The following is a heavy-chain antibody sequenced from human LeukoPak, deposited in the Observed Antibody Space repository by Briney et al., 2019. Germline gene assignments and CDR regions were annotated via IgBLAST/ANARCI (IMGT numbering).Heavy chain of an antibody. V-gene: IGHV3-23*01. Sequence: GGSLRLSCVASGFTFSSHAMTWVRQTPGKGLEWVSAIGGSGISAYYADSVKGRFTVSRDNSKNTLYLQMKSLRVEGTAVYYCAKDPSSWGQGTLVTVSS. CDR1: GFTFSSHA. J-gene: IGHJ5*02. CDR3: AKDPSS. CDR2: IGGSGISA.